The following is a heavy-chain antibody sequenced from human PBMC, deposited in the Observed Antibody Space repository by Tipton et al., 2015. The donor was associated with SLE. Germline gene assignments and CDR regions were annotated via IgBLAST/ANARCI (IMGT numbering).Heavy chain of an antibody. CDR3: AKDQIALAAAALPLDP. J-gene: IGHJ5*02. Sequence: SLRLSCAASGFTFSSYAMSWVRQAPGKGLEWVSAISGSGGSTYYADSVKGRFTISRDNSKNTLYLQMNSLRAEDTAVYYCAKDQIALAAAALPLDPWGQGTLVTVSS. V-gene: IGHV3-23*01. D-gene: IGHD6-13*01. CDR1: GFTFSSYA. CDR2: ISGSGGST.